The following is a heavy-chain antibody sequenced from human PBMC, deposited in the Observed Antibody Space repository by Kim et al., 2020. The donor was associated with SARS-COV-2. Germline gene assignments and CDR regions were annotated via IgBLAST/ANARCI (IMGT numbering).Heavy chain of an antibody. D-gene: IGHD6-6*01. CDR2: ISSNGGNT. V-gene: IGHV3-64D*06. J-gene: IGHJ4*02. Sequence: GGSLRLSCSASGFTFSTSAMHWVRQAPGKGLEYVSAISSNGGNTYYADSVKGRFTISRDNSKNTLYLQVSSLRADDTAIYYCVKDQYSSSSEDYWGQGTLVTVSS. CDR1: GFTFSTSA. CDR3: VKDQYSSSSEDY.